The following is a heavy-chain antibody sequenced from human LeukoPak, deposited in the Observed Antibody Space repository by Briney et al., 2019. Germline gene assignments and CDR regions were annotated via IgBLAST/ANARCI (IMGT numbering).Heavy chain of an antibody. CDR2: IYPGDSDT. J-gene: IGHJ3*02. D-gene: IGHD6-6*01. CDR1: GYSFTSYW. Sequence: GASLKISCKGSGYSFTSYWICWVRQMPGKGLEWMGIIYPGDSDTRYSPSFQGQVTISADKSISTAYLQWSSLKASDTAMYYCARSTPSIAESSAFDIWGQGTMVTVSS. V-gene: IGHV5-51*01. CDR3: ARSTPSIAESSAFDI.